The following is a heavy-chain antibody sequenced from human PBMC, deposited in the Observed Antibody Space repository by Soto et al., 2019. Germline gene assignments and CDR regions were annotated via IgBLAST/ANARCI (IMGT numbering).Heavy chain of an antibody. CDR1: GFSLSTSGEG. J-gene: IGHJ4*02. CDR2: IYWHDER. Sequence: QITLKESGPTLVRPTQTLTLTCTFSGFSLSTSGEGVGWIRQPPGKALEWLAVIYWHDERHSSQSLKSRLTITKDTSKNQVVLIMTNMDSVDTGTYYCAHRKGGTFDYWGQGALVTVSS. D-gene: IGHD1-26*01. V-gene: IGHV2-5*01. CDR3: AHRKGGTFDY.